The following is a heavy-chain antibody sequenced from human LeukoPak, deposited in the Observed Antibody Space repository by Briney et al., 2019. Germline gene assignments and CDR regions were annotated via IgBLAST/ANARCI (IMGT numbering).Heavy chain of an antibody. CDR2: LWNDGNS. J-gene: IGHJ5*02. V-gene: IGHV3-53*01. CDR3: LGFGPHYYSDR. D-gene: IGHD3-10*01. Sequence: GGSLSLSCAASGFTVTTNNINWVRQAPGKGLEWVSILWNDGNSYFADSVKGRFSFSRDTSKNILYLQMNSLRVEDTAIYYCLGFGPHYYSDRWGQGTLVTVSS. CDR1: GFTVTTNN.